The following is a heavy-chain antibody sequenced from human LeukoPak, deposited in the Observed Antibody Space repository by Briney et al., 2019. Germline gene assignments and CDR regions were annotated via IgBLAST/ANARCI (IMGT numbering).Heavy chain of an antibody. D-gene: IGHD2-15*01. CDR3: ASTPCSGGSCHGNYYYYMDV. CDR1: GGTFSSYA. J-gene: IGHJ6*03. CDR2: IIPIFGTA. Sequence: SVKVSCKASGGTFSSYAISWVRQAPRPGLEWMGGIIPIFGTANYAQKFQGRVTITTDESTSTAYMELSSLRSEDTAVYYCASTPCSGGSCHGNYYYYMDVWGKGTTVTVSS. V-gene: IGHV1-69*05.